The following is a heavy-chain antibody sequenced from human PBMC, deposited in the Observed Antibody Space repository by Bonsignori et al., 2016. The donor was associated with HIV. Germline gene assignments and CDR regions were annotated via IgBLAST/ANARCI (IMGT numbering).Heavy chain of an antibody. CDR2: ISGTGSGI. J-gene: IGHJ5*02. D-gene: IGHD6-19*01. CDR1: GFIFSSYA. V-gene: IGHV3-23*01. Sequence: GESLKISCAASGFIFSSYAMSWVRQAPGKGLEWVSAISGTGSGINYADSVKGRFTISRDNSKKSLYLQMNSLRDEDTAIYYCVKHDSGWYPHHSFDPWGQGTLVTVSS. CDR3: VKHDSGWYPHHSFDP.